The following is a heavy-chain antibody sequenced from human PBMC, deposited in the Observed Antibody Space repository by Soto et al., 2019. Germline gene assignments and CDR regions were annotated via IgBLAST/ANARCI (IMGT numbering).Heavy chain of an antibody. V-gene: IGHV3-66*01. Sequence: PGGSLRLSCAASGFTVSSNYMSWVRQAPGKGLEWVSVIYSGGSTYYADSVKGRFTISRGNSKNTLYLQMNSLRAEDTAVYYCARDGNIGYCSGGSCPDAFDIWGQGTMVTVSS. CDR3: ARDGNIGYCSGGSCPDAFDI. J-gene: IGHJ3*02. D-gene: IGHD2-15*01. CDR1: GFTVSSNY. CDR2: IYSGGST.